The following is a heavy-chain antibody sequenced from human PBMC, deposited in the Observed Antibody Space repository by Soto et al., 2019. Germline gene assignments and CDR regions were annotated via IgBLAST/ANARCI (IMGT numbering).Heavy chain of an antibody. Sequence: QVQLQESGPGLVKTSETLSLTCTVSVGSVSSGNFYWSWIRQPPGKGLEWIGFIYYSGSTNYNPSLKSRVTISVDTSKNQCSLQLSSVTAADTAVYYCAGGRNGLVLYWGQGTLVTVSS. CDR2: IYYSGST. V-gene: IGHV4-61*01. J-gene: IGHJ4*02. CDR1: VGSVSSGNFY. CDR3: AGGRNGLVLY. D-gene: IGHD6-19*01.